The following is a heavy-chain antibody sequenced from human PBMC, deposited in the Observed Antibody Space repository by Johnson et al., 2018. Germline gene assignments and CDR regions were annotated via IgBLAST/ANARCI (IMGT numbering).Heavy chain of an antibody. V-gene: IGHV3-74*01. CDR2: INSEGSST. D-gene: IGHD1-26*01. Sequence: VQLQESGGTLVQPGGSLRLSCAASGFTFSSYSMHWVRQAPGEGLVWVSRINSEGSSTTYADSGMGRFTISRDNAKNTLYLQRNSLRAEDTAVYYCARESGSYYGGFQHWGQGSLVTVAS. J-gene: IGHJ1*01. CDR1: GFTFSSYS. CDR3: ARESGSYYGGFQH.